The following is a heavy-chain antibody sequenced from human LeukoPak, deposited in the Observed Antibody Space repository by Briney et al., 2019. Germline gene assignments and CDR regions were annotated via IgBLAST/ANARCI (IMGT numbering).Heavy chain of an antibody. D-gene: IGHD5-24*01. CDR1: GGSISSGGYY. J-gene: IGHJ5*02. CDR2: IYYSGST. V-gene: IGHV4-31*03. CDR3: ARDSDLGHGSLSGPDGYNFWFDP. Sequence: SQTLSLTCTVSGGSISSGGYYWSWIRQHPGKDLEWIGYIYYSGSTYYNPSLKSRVTISVDTSKNQFSLKLSSVTAADTAVYYCARDSDLGHGSLSGPDGYNFWFDPWGQGTLVTVSS.